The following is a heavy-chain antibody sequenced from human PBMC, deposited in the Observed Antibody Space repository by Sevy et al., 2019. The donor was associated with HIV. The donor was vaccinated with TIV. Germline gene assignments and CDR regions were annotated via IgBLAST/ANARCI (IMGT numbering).Heavy chain of an antibody. D-gene: IGHD4-17*01. CDR1: GFTFSTYA. J-gene: IGHJ4*02. CDR3: AREPTVTPCFDY. V-gene: IGHV3-21*01. CDR2: ISSSGSYI. Sequence: GGSLRLSCAASGFTFSTYAMNWVRQAPGKGLEWVSSISSSGSYIYYADSVKGRFTISREKAKNSLYLQMNSLRAEDTAVYYCAREPTVTPCFDYWGQGTLVTVSS.